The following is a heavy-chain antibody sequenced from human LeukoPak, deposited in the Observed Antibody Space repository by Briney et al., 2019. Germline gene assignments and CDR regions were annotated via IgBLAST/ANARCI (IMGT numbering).Heavy chain of an antibody. Sequence: PGGSLRLSCAASGFTFSSYAMHWVRQAPGKGLEWVAVISYDGSNKYYADSVRGRFTVSRDNSKNTLYLQMNSLRPEDTAVYYCARGSYSSSWYRDYWGQGTLVTVSS. CDR2: ISYDGSNK. J-gene: IGHJ4*02. D-gene: IGHD6-13*01. V-gene: IGHV3-30-3*01. CDR1: GFTFSSYA. CDR3: ARGSYSSSWYRDY.